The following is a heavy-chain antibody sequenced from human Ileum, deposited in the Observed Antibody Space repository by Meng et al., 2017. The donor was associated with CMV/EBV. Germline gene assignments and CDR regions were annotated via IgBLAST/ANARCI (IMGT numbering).Heavy chain of an antibody. CDR3: ARDSGYSGSDLDY. D-gene: IGHD1-26*01. J-gene: IGHJ4*02. V-gene: IGHV3-74*01. CDR1: GFTFSSYL. Sequence: GESLKISCAASGFTFSSYLMHWVRQAPGKGLVWVSRINRDGSTTNYAGSVKGRFTISRDNAKNTLYLQMNSLRAEDTAVYYCARDSGYSGSDLDYWGQGTLVTVSS. CDR2: INRDGSTT.